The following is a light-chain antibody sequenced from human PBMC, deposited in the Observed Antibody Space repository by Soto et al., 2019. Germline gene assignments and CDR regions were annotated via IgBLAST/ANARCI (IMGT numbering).Light chain of an antibody. CDR3: QQYHTSPLT. CDR2: GAS. Sequence: EIVLTQSPGTLSLSPGERATLSCRASQSVSNNYLAWYQQKPGQAPRLLIYGASNRATGIPDRFSGSGSGTDFILIISRLEPEDFALYYCQQYHTSPLTFGQGTKVDIK. V-gene: IGKV3-20*01. J-gene: IGKJ1*01. CDR1: QSVSNNY.